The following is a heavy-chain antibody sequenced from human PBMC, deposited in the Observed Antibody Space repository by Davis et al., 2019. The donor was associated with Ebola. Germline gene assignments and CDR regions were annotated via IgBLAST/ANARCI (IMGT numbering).Heavy chain of an antibody. CDR1: GFTFSSYG. J-gene: IGHJ4*02. CDR3: ARDRVVITHYLDY. D-gene: IGHD3-22*01. CDR2: ISASENSI. Sequence: GESLKISCAASGFTFSSYGMNWVRQAPGKGPEWISYISASENSIYYADSVKGRFTISRDNARNSLFLQMNSLRAEDTAVYYCARDRVVITHYLDYWGQGTLVTVPS. V-gene: IGHV3-48*04.